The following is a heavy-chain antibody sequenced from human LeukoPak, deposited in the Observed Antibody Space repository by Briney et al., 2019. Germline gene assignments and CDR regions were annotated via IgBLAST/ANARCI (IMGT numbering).Heavy chain of an antibody. CDR2: IYRDGDT. V-gene: IGHV3-53*01. CDR1: GFTVTTNY. D-gene: IGHD6-19*01. J-gene: IGHJ4*02. CDR3: ARGRSGWNFDY. Sequence: PGGSLRLSCAAFGFTVTTNYVTWVRQAPGKGLEWVSLIYRDGDTHYADSVRGRFSISRDNSRNTVYLQMNSLRAEDTAVYYCARGRSGWNFDYWGQGTLVTVSS.